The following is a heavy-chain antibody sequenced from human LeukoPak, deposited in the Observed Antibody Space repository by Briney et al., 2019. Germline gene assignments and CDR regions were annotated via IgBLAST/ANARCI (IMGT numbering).Heavy chain of an antibody. V-gene: IGHV4-30-4*08. Sequence: PSQTLSLTCTVSGGSISSGDYYWSWIRQPPGKGLEWIGYIYYSGSTNYNPSLASRVTVSLDTSKNQFSLTLRSVTAADTAVYYCAKGPYTNYFDSWGQGTLVTVSS. J-gene: IGHJ4*02. D-gene: IGHD4-11*01. CDR2: IYYSGST. CDR3: AKGPYTNYFDS. CDR1: GGSISSGDYY.